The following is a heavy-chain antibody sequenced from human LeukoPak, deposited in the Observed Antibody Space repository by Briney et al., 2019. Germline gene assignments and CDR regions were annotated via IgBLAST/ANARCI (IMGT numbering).Heavy chain of an antibody. CDR2: ISAYNGNT. V-gene: IGHV1-18*01. Sequence: EASVKVSCKASGYTFTSYGFTWVRQAPGQGLEWMGWISAYNGNTNYAQKLQGRVTMTTDTSTSTAYMELRSLRSDDTAVYYCARSDSSGRYGGYYYYYMDVWGKGTTVTVSS. CDR3: ARSDSSGRYGGYYYYYMDV. CDR1: GYTFTSYG. D-gene: IGHD6-19*01. J-gene: IGHJ6*03.